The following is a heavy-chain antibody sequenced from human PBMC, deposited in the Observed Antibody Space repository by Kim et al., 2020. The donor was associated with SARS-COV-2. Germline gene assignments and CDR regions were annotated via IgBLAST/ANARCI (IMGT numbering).Heavy chain of an antibody. CDR3: ARAGIGWNAFDI. Sequence: GGSLRLSCAASGITFSGQFMNWIRQAPGKGLEWASYISSGSGNTIFYADSVKGRFTISRDNAKKSLYLQMNSLRAEDTAVYYCARAGIGWNAFDIWGLGTMVTVSS. V-gene: IGHV3-11*01. D-gene: IGHD3-3*01. J-gene: IGHJ3*02. CDR1: GITFSGQF. CDR2: ISSGSGNTI.